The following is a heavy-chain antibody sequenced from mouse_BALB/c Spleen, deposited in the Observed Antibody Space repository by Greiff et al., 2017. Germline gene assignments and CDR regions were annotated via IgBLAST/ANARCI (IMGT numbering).Heavy chain of an antibody. CDR1: GFSLTSYG. CDR2: IWAGGST. D-gene: IGHD4-1*01. Sequence: VKLQESGPGLVAPSQSLSITCTVSGFSLTSYGVHWIRQPPGKDLEWLGVIWAGGSTNYNSALMSRLSISKDNSKSQVFLKMNSLQTDDTAMYYCARALTGVLDYWGQGTTLTVSS. CDR3: ARALTGVLDY. V-gene: IGHV2-9*02. J-gene: IGHJ2*01.